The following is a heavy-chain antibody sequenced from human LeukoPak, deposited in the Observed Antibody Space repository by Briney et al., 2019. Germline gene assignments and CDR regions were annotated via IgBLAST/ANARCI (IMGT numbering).Heavy chain of an antibody. CDR2: IYYSGST. CDR1: GSSISSSSYY. Sequence: SETLSLTCTVSGSSISSSSYYWGWIRQPPGKGLEWIGSIYYSGSTYYNPSLKSRVTISVDTSKNQFSLKLSSVTAADTAVYYCARFSPARGGLWYFDLWGRGTLVTVSS. J-gene: IGHJ2*01. D-gene: IGHD3-16*01. V-gene: IGHV4-39*07. CDR3: ARFSPARGGLWYFDL.